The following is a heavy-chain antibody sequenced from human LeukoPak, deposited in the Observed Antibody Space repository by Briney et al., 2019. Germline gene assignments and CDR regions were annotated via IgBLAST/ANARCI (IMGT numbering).Heavy chain of an antibody. Sequence: TSETLSLTCTVSGGSISSSSYYWGWIRQPPGKGLEWIGSIYYSGSTYYNPSLKSRVTISVDTSKNQFSLKLSSVTAADTAVYYCARTPGPRVGFDYWGQGTLVTVSS. D-gene: IGHD1-14*01. CDR1: GGSISSSSYY. J-gene: IGHJ4*02. V-gene: IGHV4-39*07. CDR3: ARTPGPRVGFDY. CDR2: IYYSGST.